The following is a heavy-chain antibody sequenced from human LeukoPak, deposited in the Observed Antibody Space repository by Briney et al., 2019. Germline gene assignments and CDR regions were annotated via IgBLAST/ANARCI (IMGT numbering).Heavy chain of an antibody. J-gene: IGHJ5*02. CDR2: IYISGNT. CDR3: AREGVGAAWALFDP. D-gene: IGHD1-26*01. CDR1: GGSISGHY. V-gene: IGHV4-4*07. Sequence: PSETLSLTCTVSGGSISGHYWSWIRQPAGKGLEWIGRIYISGNTHYNPSFESRVTMSVDRSKNQFSLKPTSVTAADTAVYFCAREGVGAAWALFDPWGQGTLVTVSS.